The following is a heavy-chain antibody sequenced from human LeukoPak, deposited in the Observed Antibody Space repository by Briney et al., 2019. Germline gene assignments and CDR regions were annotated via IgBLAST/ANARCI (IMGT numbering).Heavy chain of an antibody. J-gene: IGHJ4*02. V-gene: IGHV3-23*01. CDR2: ISGSGDST. Sequence: GGSLRLSCAASGFTFTSHAMSWVRHAPGKRRGWDSIISGSGDSTYYADSVKGRFTISRDNSKNTLYLQMNSLRADDTAVYYCAKESGYDVDFDYWGQGTLVAVSS. CDR1: GFTFTSHA. CDR3: AKESGYDVDFDY. D-gene: IGHD5-12*01.